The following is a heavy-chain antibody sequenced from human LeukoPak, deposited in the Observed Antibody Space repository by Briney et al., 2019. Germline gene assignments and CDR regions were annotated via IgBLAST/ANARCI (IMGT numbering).Heavy chain of an antibody. D-gene: IGHD2-15*01. CDR1: GFTFSSYA. Sequence: GGSLRLSCAASGFTFSSYAMHWVRQAPGQGLEWMGWISTNSGNPTYAQGFTGRFVFSLDTSVSTAYLQISSLKAEDTAVYYCARGGYCSGRSCYYFDQWGQGTRVTVSS. J-gene: IGHJ4*02. CDR3: ARGGYCSGRSCYYFDQ. V-gene: IGHV7-4-1*02. CDR2: ISTNSGNP.